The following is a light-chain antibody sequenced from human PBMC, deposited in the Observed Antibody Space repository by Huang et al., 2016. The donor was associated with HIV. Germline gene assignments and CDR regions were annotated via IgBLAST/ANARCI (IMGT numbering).Light chain of an antibody. CDR3: HHYSNWPPTWT. Sequence: EIVMTQSPATLSGSPGERATLSCRASQSVPKHFAWYTQKPGQAPRLLIYCASTRATGIPARFSGSGSGTEFTLTISSLQSEDCAVYYCHHYSNWPPTWTFGQGTKVEIK. J-gene: IGKJ1*01. CDR2: CAS. V-gene: IGKV3-15*01. CDR1: QSVPKH.